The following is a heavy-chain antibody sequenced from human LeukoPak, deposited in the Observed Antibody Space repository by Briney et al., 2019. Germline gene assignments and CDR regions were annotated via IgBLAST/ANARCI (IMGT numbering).Heavy chain of an antibody. Sequence: GGSLRLSCAASGFIFSNYGMHWVRQAPGKGLEWVAFIRYDGNNKYYADSVKGRFTISRDNSRDTLSLQMNNLRTEDTAVYYCARGLCSGPYCYYYFYGMDVWGQGTTVIVSS. D-gene: IGHD2-15*01. CDR2: IRYDGNNK. CDR3: ARGLCSGPYCYYYFYGMDV. J-gene: IGHJ6*02. CDR1: GFIFSNYG. V-gene: IGHV3-30*02.